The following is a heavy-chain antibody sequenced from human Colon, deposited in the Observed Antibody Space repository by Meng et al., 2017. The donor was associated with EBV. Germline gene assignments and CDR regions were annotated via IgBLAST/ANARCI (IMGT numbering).Heavy chain of an antibody. V-gene: IGHV3-21*01. CDR1: VFTFIAYT. CDR2: IRSSSYYG. J-gene: IGHJ4*02. Sequence: EVQSVESGGCLVKPGGSLRLSCTASVFTFIAYTMNWLRQAPGKGLEWVASIRSSSYYGYYPESMKGRFTISRDNTKNSLFLQMNGLRVEDTAVYYCAREGSFDYWGQGTLVTVSS. CDR3: AREGSFDY.